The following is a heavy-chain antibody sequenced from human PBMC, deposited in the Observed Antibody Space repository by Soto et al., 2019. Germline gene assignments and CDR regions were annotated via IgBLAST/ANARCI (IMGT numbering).Heavy chain of an antibody. D-gene: IGHD2-21*01. Sequence: PSETLSLTCTVSGGSISSDSWTWIRQPPGKGLEWIGYIYYSGSTKYNPSLKSRVTISRNTSKSQFSLMLNSVTVAVTAVYYCARLCAYYQSLDPWGPGTLVTVAS. CDR1: GGSISSDS. V-gene: IGHV4-59*08. CDR2: IYYSGST. CDR3: ARLCAYYQSLDP. J-gene: IGHJ5*02.